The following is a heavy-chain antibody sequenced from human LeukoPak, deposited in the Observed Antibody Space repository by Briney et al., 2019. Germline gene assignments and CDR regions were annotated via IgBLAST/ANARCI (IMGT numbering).Heavy chain of an antibody. J-gene: IGHJ4*02. CDR3: ARDRGSYYFDY. V-gene: IGHV6-1*01. Sequence: SQTLSLTCANSGDSVSSNSAAWHWIRQSPSRGLEWLGRTYYRSRWYNDYAVSVKGRIALDPDTSKNQFSLQLNSVTPEDTAVYYCARDRGSYYFDYWGQGALVTVSS. CDR1: GDSVSSNSAA. CDR2: TYYRSRWYN.